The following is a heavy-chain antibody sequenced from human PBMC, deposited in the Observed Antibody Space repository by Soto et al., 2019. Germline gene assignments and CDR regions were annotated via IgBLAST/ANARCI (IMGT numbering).Heavy chain of an antibody. J-gene: IGHJ6*02. V-gene: IGHV1-69*13. Sequence: SVKVSCKASGGTFSSYAISWLRQSPGQGLEWMGGIIPIFGTANYAQKFQGRVTITADESTSTAYMELSSLRSEDTAVYYCASITMVRGVIHGYYYGMDVWGQGTTVTVSS. CDR2: IIPIFGTA. CDR1: GGTFSSYA. D-gene: IGHD3-10*01. CDR3: ASITMVRGVIHGYYYGMDV.